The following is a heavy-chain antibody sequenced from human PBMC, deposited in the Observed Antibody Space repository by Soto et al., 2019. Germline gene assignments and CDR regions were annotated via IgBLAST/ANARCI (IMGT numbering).Heavy chain of an antibody. D-gene: IGHD6-19*01. CDR2: INSDGSST. CDR1: GFTFSSYW. V-gene: IGHV3-74*01. J-gene: IGHJ6*02. Sequence: GGSLRLSCAASGFTFSSYWMHWVRQAPGKGLVWVSRINSDGSSTSYADSVKGRFTISRDNAKNTLYLQMNSLRAEDTAVYYCAREPLDRDKQWLKGLSGYYGMDVWGQGTTVTVSS. CDR3: AREPLDRDKQWLKGLSGYYGMDV.